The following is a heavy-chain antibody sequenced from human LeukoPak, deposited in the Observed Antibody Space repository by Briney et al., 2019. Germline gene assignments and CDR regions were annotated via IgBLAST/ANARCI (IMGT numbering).Heavy chain of an antibody. CDR2: IQHSGGT. CDR3: ASPMTLVLRGLAGIDAFNI. Sequence: ASETLSLTCTVSGGSISSGGYYWSWIRQPPGKGLEWIGHIQHSGGTYYSPSLRSRVTMSLDRSKNQFSLNLSSATAADTAVYYCASPMTLVLRGLAGIDAFNIWGQGTMVTVS. D-gene: IGHD3-22*01. CDR1: GGSISSGGYY. J-gene: IGHJ3*02. V-gene: IGHV4-30-2*01.